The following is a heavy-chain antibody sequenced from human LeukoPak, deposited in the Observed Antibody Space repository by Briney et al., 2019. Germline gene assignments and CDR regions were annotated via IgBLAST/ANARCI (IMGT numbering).Heavy chain of an antibody. V-gene: IGHV3-74*01. CDR3: ARGSGEGYCSGGSCYADY. J-gene: IGHJ4*02. CDR1: GFTFSSYW. Sequence: TGGSLRLSCAASGFTFSSYWVHWVRQAPGKGLVWVSRINSDGSSTSYADSVKGRFTISRDNAKNTLYLQMNSLRAEDTAVYYCARGSGEGYCSGGSCYADYWGQGTLVTVSS. D-gene: IGHD2-15*01. CDR2: INSDGSST.